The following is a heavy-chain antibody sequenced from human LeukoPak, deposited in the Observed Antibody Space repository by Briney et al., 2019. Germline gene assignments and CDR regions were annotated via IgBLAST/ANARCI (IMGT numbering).Heavy chain of an antibody. D-gene: IGHD2-15*01. J-gene: IGHJ3*02. CDR2: INGDGSTT. V-gene: IGHV3-74*03. CDR3: VRGGTYSTDPFDI. Sequence: GGSLILSCAASGFSLSSHWMHWVRRVPGKGLVWVSRINGDGSTTTYADSVKGRFSISRDNAENTLFLQMNSLRPEDTAVYYRVRGGTYSTDPFDIWGQGTRVIVSS. CDR1: GFSLSSHW.